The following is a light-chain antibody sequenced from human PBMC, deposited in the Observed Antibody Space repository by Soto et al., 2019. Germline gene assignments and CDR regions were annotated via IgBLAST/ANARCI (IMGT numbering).Light chain of an antibody. J-gene: IGKJ4*01. Sequence: EIVLTQSPGTLSLSPGERATLSCRASQSVSSSYLAWYQQKPGQAPRLLIYGASSRATGIQDRFSGSGSETDFTLTISRLEPEDFAVYYCQQYGSSPLLTFGGGTKVEIK. CDR2: GAS. CDR3: QQYGSSPLLT. V-gene: IGKV3-20*01. CDR1: QSVSSSY.